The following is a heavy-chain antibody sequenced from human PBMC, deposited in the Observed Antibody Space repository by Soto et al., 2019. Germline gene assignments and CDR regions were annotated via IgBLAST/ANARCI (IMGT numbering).Heavy chain of an antibody. CDR2: ISGSSPTI. V-gene: IGHV3-48*02. J-gene: IGHJ4*02. CDR3: ARGELDRTIDY. Sequence: EVQLVESGGGLVQPGGSLRLSCAASGFSLRIRSMNWVRQAPGKGLEWVSYISGSSPTIYYTDSVKGRFTISRDNAKNSLYLQMNSLRHEDTAVYYCARGELDRTIDYWGQGTQVTVSS. D-gene: IGHD1-1*01. CDR1: GFSLRIRS.